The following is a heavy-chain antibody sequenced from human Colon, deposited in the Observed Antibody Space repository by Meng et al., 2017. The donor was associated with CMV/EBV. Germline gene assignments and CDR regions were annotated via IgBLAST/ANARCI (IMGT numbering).Heavy chain of an antibody. V-gene: IGHV4-4*07. Sequence: QLQLQESGPGLVKPSETLSLSCPVSGGSISSYYWSWIRQPAGKGLEWIGRIYPSGFPKYKPSLESRVTMSADTSKNQISLKLTSVTAADTAVYYCARAQYTYGYWIFDYWGQGTLVTVSS. J-gene: IGHJ4*02. D-gene: IGHD5-18*01. CDR3: ARAQYTYGYWIFDY. CDR2: IYPSGFP. CDR1: GGSISSYY.